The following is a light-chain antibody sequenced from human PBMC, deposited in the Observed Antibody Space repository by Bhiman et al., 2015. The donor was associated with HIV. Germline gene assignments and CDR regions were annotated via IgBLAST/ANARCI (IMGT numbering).Light chain of an antibody. CDR1: SSDVGSYDL. V-gene: IGLV2-23*02. CDR3: CSYARSVV. J-gene: IGLJ2*01. Sequence: QSALTQPLSASGSPGQSITISCTGTSSDVGSYDLVSWYQQHPGKAPKLMIYEVSKRPSGVSNRFSGSKSGNTASLTVSGLQAEDEADYYCCSYARSVVFGGGTKLTVL. CDR2: EVS.